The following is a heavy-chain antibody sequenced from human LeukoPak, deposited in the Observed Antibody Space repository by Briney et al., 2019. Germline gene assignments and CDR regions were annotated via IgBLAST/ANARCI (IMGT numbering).Heavy chain of an antibody. V-gene: IGHV3-74*01. Sequence: GGSLRLSXAASGFTFSSYWMHWVRQAPGKGLVWVSRIYSDGSSTSYADSVKGRFTISRDNAKNTLYLQMNSLRAEDTAVYYCARVSYDILTGHYSPLYWGQGTLVTVSS. CDR2: IYSDGSST. CDR3: ARVSYDILTGHYSPLY. CDR1: GFTFSSYW. J-gene: IGHJ1*01. D-gene: IGHD3-9*01.